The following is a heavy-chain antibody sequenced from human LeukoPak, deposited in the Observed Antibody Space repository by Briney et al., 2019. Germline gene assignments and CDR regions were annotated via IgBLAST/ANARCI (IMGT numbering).Heavy chain of an antibody. D-gene: IGHD5-12*01. CDR2: IYHSGST. V-gene: IGHV4-4*02. Sequence: SETLSLTCAVSGGSISSSNWWSWVRQPPGKGLEWIGEIYHSGSTNHNPSLKSRVTISVDTSKNQFSLKLSSVTAADTAVYYCARDVGYDAFDYWGQGTLVTVSS. CDR1: GGSISSSNW. J-gene: IGHJ4*02. CDR3: ARDVGYDAFDY.